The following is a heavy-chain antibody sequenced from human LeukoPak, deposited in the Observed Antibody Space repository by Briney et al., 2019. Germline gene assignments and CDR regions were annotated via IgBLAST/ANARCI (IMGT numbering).Heavy chain of an antibody. J-gene: IGHJ4*02. D-gene: IGHD6-13*01. Sequence: ASVKVSCKASGYTFTSYAMHWVRQAPGQGLEWMGWISAYNGNTNYAQKLQGRVTMTTDTSTSTAYMELRSLRSDDTAVYYCARRYSSSVDYWGQGTLVTVSS. CDR1: GYTFTSYA. V-gene: IGHV1-18*01. CDR2: ISAYNGNT. CDR3: ARRYSSSVDY.